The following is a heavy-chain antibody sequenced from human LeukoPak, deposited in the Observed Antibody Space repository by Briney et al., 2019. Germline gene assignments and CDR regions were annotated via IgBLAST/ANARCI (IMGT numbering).Heavy chain of an antibody. Sequence: SETLSLTCTVSGGSIRSYYWSWIRQPPGKGLEWIGYIHYSGGTNYNPSLKSRVTISVDTSKNQFSLKLNSVTAADTAVYYCARESNSGYDSAFFDYWGQGTLATVSS. CDR1: GGSIRSYY. J-gene: IGHJ4*02. D-gene: IGHD5-12*01. CDR3: ARESNSGYDSAFFDY. CDR2: IHYSGGT. V-gene: IGHV4-59*01.